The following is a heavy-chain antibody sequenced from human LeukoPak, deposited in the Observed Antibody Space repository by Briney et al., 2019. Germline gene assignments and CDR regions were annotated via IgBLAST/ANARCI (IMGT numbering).Heavy chain of an antibody. Sequence: SETLSLTCAVYGGSFSGYYWSWIRQPPGKGLEWIGEINHSGSTNYNPSLKSRVTISVDTSKNQFSLKLSSVTAADTAVYYCARGNGYCSSTSCYSANWFDPWGQGTLVTVPS. J-gene: IGHJ5*02. V-gene: IGHV4-34*01. CDR2: INHSGST. D-gene: IGHD2-2*03. CDR3: ARGNGYCSSTSCYSANWFDP. CDR1: GGSFSGYY.